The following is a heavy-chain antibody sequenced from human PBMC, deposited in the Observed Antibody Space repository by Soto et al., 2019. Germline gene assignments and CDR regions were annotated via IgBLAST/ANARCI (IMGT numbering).Heavy chain of an antibody. CDR1: GGSISSYY. J-gene: IGHJ4*02. Sequence: SETLSLTCTVSGGSISSYYWSWIRQPPGKGLEWIGYIYYSGSTNYNPSLKSRVTISVDTSKNQFSLKLSSVTAADTAVYYCARDVRFGEHHYFDYWGQGTLVTVSS. V-gene: IGHV4-59*01. CDR3: ARDVRFGEHHYFDY. CDR2: IYYSGST. D-gene: IGHD3-10*01.